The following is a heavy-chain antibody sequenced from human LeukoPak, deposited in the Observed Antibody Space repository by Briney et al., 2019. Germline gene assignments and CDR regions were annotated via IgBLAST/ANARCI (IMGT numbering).Heavy chain of an antibody. J-gene: IGHJ4*02. CDR1: GFTFSSYS. D-gene: IGHD2-15*01. CDR3: AKGRALEVVAAFNY. V-gene: IGHV3-48*01. Sequence: GGSLRLSCAASGFTFSSYSMNWVRQAPGKGLEWVSYISSSSSTIYYADSVKGRFTISRDNAKNTLYLQMNSLRADDTAVYYCAKGRALEVVAAFNYWGQGTVVTVSS. CDR2: ISSSSSTI.